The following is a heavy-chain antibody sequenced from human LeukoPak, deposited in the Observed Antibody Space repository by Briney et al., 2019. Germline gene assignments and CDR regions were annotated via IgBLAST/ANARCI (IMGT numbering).Heavy chain of an antibody. CDR1: GGSFSGYY. CDR3: ARRPLYFDD. D-gene: IGHD6-6*01. J-gene: IGHJ4*02. CDR2: IDHSGST. V-gene: IGHV4-34*01. Sequence: PSETLSLTCAVYGGSFSGYYWSWIRQPPGKGLEWIGEIDHSGSTNYNPSLKSRVTMSVDTSKNQFSLKLISVTAADTAVYYCARRPLYFDDWGQGTLVTVSS.